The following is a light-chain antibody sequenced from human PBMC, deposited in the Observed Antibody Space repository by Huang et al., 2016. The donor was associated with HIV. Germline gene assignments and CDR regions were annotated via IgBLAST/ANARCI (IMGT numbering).Light chain of an antibody. Sequence: PGERATLSCRASQSVNRYLAWYQQKPGQAPRLLIYDSSNRASGIPARFSGSGSGTDFTLTISSLEPEDFAVYYCQQRSNWPPITFGQGTRLEIK. CDR2: DSS. CDR1: QSVNRY. V-gene: IGKV3-11*01. CDR3: QQRSNWPPIT. J-gene: IGKJ5*01.